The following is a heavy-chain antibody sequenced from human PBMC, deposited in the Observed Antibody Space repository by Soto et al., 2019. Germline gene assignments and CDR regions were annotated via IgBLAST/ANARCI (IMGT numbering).Heavy chain of an antibody. CDR2: IYWDNYK. J-gene: IGHJ4*02. CDR1: GFSLSSSGVG. Sequence: QITLKESGPTLVKPTQTLTLTCTFSGFSLSSSGVGVGWIRQPPGKALEWLALIYWDNYKQYTPALKNSFTLTKDTSKNQGVLTMTKMEPVDTGTYYGARVMGSGTVGVFDYWGQGTLVTVSS. V-gene: IGHV2-5*02. D-gene: IGHD6-13*01. CDR3: ARVMGSGTVGVFDY.